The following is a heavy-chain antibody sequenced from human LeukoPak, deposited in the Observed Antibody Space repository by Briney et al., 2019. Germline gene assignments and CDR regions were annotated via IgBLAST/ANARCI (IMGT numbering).Heavy chain of an antibody. V-gene: IGHV3-30*18. CDR2: ISYEGNNK. CDR1: GFTFSSYG. D-gene: IGHD5-18*01. CDR3: AKDPSLYSYGTNYFDY. Sequence: GGSLRLSCAAAGFTFSSYGMHWVRQAPGEGRGWGAVISYEGNNKNYGNSVKGRFTISRDNSKNTLYLQMNSLRAEDTAVYYCAKDPSLYSYGTNYFDYWGQGTLVTVSS. J-gene: IGHJ4*02.